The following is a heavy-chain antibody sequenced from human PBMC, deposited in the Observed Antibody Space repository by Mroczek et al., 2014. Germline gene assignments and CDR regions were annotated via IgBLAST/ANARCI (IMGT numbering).Heavy chain of an antibody. Sequence: KESGPGLVKPSETLSLTCTVSGGSISSYYWSWIRQPPGKGLEWIGYIYYSGSTNYNPSLKSRVTISVDTSKNQFSLKLSSVTAADTAVYYCARGFGELSGGLGALGYYYMDVWGKGTTVTVSS. D-gene: IGHD3-10*01. CDR3: ARGFGELSGGLGALGYYYMDV. J-gene: IGHJ6*03. CDR2: IYYSGST. CDR1: GGSISSYY. V-gene: IGHV4-59*01.